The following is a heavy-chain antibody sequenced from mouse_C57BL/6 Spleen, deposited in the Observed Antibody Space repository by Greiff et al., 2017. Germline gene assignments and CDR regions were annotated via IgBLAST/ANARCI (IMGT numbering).Heavy chain of an antibody. CDR1: GYAFSSSW. V-gene: IGHV1-82*01. D-gene: IGHD2-13*01. J-gene: IGHJ2*01. CDR3: ARWGDYEY. CDR2: IYPGDGDT. Sequence: QVQLKQSGPELVKPGASVKLSCKASGYAFSSSWMNWVKQRPGKGLEWIGRIYPGDGDTNYNGKFKGKATLTADKSSSTAYMQLSSLTSEDSAVYFSARWGDYEYWGQGTTLTVSS.